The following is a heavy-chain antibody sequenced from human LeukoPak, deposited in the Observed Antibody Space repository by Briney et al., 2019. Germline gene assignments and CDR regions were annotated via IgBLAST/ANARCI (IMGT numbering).Heavy chain of an antibody. J-gene: IGHJ6*04. CDR2: INPNSGGT. Sequence: ASVKVSCKASGYTFTGYYMHWVRQAPGQGLEWIGWINPNSGGTNYAQKFQGWVTMTRDTSISTAYMELSRLRSDDTAVYYCARERYYYGSGSYRYYYYGMDVWGKGTTVTVSS. D-gene: IGHD3-10*01. V-gene: IGHV1-2*04. CDR1: GYTFTGYY. CDR3: ARERYYYGSGSYRYYYYGMDV.